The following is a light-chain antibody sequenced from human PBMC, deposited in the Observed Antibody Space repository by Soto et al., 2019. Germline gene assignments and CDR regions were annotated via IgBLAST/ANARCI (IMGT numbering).Light chain of an antibody. CDR1: SSNNGNNY. CDR3: GTWDSSVV. J-gene: IGLJ2*01. CDR2: DNN. Sequence: QSVLTQPPSVSAAPGQTVTISCSGSSSNNGNNYVYWYQQLPGTAPKLLIYDNNKRPSGIPDRFSGSKSGTSATLGITGLQTGDEADYYCGTWDSSVVFGGGTKLTVL. V-gene: IGLV1-51*01.